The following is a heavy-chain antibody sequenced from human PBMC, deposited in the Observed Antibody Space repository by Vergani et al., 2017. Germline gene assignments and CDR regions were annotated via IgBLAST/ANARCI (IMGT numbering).Heavy chain of an antibody. Sequence: QVQLQESGPGLVKPSETLSLTCTVSGYSISSGYYWGWIRQPPGKGLEWIGSIYHSGSTYYNPSLKSRVTISVDTSKNQFSLKLSSVTAADTAVYYCARVHPGGSYSYYYYYMDVWGK. CDR1: GYSISSGYY. CDR3: ARVHPGGSYSYYYYYMDV. D-gene: IGHD1-26*01. J-gene: IGHJ6*03. V-gene: IGHV4-38-2*02. CDR2: IYHSGST.